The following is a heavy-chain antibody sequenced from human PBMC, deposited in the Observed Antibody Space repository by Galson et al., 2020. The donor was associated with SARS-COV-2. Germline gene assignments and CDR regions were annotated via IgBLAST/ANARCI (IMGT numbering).Heavy chain of an antibody. CDR3: AREGLAYSYASFDL. Sequence: GGSLRLSCAASGFTFSSYWMSWVRQAPGKGLEWVANIKQDGSEKYYVDSVKGRFTISRDNAKNSLYLQMNSLRAEDTAVYYCAREGLAYSYASFDLWGRGTLVTVSS. D-gene: IGHD5-18*01. CDR1: GFTFSSYW. CDR2: IKQDGSEK. V-gene: IGHV3-7*01. J-gene: IGHJ2*01.